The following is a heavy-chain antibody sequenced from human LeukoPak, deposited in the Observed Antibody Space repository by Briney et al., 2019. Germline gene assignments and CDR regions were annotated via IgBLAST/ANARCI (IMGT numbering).Heavy chain of an antibody. D-gene: IGHD3-22*01. J-gene: IGHJ4*02. V-gene: IGHV1-69*05. CDR2: IIPIFGSA. CDR3: AREYYDTSHYYFDY. Sequence: SVKVSCKASGGTFSSYAVSWVRQAPGQGLEWMGRIIPIFGSANYAQKFQGRVTITTDESTSTAYMELSSLRSEDTAVYYCAREYYDTSHYYFDYWGQGTLVTVSS. CDR1: GGTFSSYA.